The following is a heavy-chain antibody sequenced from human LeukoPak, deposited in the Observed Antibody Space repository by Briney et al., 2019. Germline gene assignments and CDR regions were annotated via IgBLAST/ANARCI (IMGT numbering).Heavy chain of an antibody. CDR1: GFTFSSYW. CDR3: ARIYCSSISCHFDY. V-gene: IGHV3-7*01. Sequence: GGSLRLSCAASGFTFSSYWMSWVRQAPGKGLDWVANIKQGGSEKYYVDSVKGRFTISRDDAKSSLYLQMNSLRAEDTAVYYCARIYCSSISCHFDYWGQGPLVIVSS. D-gene: IGHD2-2*01. CDR2: IKQGGSEK. J-gene: IGHJ4*02.